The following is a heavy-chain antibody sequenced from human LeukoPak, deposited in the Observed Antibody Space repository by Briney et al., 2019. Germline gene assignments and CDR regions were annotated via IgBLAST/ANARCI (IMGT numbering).Heavy chain of an antibody. CDR3: ARDTDSSGWSRGAFDI. V-gene: IGHV4-59*01. Sequence: PSETLSLTCTVSGGSISSYYWSWIRQPPGKGLEWIGYIYYSGSTNYNPSLKSRVTISVDTSKNQFSLKLSSVTAADTAVYYRARDTDSSGWSRGAFDIWGQGTMVTVSS. D-gene: IGHD6-19*01. J-gene: IGHJ3*02. CDR1: GGSISSYY. CDR2: IYYSGST.